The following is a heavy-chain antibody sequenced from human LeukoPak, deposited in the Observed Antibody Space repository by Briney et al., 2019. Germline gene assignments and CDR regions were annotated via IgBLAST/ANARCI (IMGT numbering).Heavy chain of an antibody. Sequence: GASVKVSCKASGYTFTSYAMHWVRQAPGQRLERMGWINPNSGDTKYAQKFQGRVTMTRVTSIATAYMELNRLRSDDTAVYYCARGFQRLEHWDWLDPWGQGTLVTVAS. CDR2: INPNSGDT. J-gene: IGHJ5*02. CDR3: ARGFQRLEHWDWLDP. V-gene: IGHV1-2*02. D-gene: IGHD6-25*01. CDR1: GYTFTSYA.